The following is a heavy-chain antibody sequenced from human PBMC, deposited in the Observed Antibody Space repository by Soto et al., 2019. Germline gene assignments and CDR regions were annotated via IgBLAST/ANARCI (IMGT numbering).Heavy chain of an antibody. V-gene: IGHV3-23*01. Sequence: PVGSLRLSCTASGFMFSNNGMAWVHQAPGKGLDWVSTISGDGRNTHFADSVKGRFSISRDNSKNTLFLHMNTLRTEDTAIYFCATAAGDYVDVFDYWGQGTQVTVSS. J-gene: IGHJ4*02. D-gene: IGHD3-10*02. CDR1: GFMFSNNG. CDR2: ISGDGRNT. CDR3: ATAAGDYVDVFDY.